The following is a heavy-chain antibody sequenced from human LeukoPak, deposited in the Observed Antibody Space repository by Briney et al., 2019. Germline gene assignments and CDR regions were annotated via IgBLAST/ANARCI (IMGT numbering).Heavy chain of an antibody. CDR3: AAQHLPRRGVGGAFDM. CDR1: GFTFSNYW. D-gene: IGHD3-10*01. J-gene: IGHJ3*02. V-gene: IGHV3-7*01. CDR2: IKHDESEK. Sequence: PGGSLRLSCAAYGFTFSNYWLSWVRQAPGKGLEWVANIKHDESEKYYVDSVKGRFTISRDNGKNSLYLQMNSLRAEDTAVYYCAAQHLPRRGVGGAFDMWGQGTLVTVSS.